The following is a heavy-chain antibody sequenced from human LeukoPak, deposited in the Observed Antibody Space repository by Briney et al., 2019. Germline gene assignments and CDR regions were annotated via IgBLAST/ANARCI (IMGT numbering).Heavy chain of an antibody. V-gene: IGHV4-39*07. CDR3: ARDGLIAVAGTKGY. D-gene: IGHD6-19*01. CDR2: IYYSGST. Sequence: PSETLSLTCTVSGYSISSSYYYWGWIRQPPGKGLEWIGSIYYSGSTYYNPSLKSRVTISVDTPKNQFSLKLSSVTAADTAVYYCARDGLIAVAGTKGYWGQGTLVTVSS. CDR1: GYSISSSYYY. J-gene: IGHJ4*02.